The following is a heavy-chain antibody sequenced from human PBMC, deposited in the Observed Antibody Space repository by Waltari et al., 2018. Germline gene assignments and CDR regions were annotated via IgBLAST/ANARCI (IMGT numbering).Heavy chain of an antibody. CDR2: IIAANGDT. J-gene: IGHJ5*02. Sequence: QVQLVQSGAEVKKPGASVKVSCKTSGQRLEWMGWIIAANGDTKYSQRFQARVTFSRDTVANTAYMEVSDLTPEDTAVYFCARDSGVAGGWFDPWGQGSLVIVS. D-gene: IGHD6-19*01. V-gene: IGHV1-3*01. CDR1: G. CDR3: ARDSGVAGGWFDP.